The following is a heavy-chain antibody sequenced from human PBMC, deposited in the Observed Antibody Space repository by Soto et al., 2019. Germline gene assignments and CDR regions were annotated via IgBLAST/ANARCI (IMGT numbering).Heavy chain of an antibody. V-gene: IGHV4-34*01. J-gene: IGHJ5*02. CDR3: ARVPDR. Sequence: SETLSLTCAVYGGSFSGYYWSWIRQPPGKGLEWIGEINHSGSTNYNPSLKSRVTVSVDTSKNQFSLKLSSVTAADTAVYYCARVPDRWGQGTLVTVSS. D-gene: IGHD2-2*01. CDR1: GGSFSGYY. CDR2: INHSGST.